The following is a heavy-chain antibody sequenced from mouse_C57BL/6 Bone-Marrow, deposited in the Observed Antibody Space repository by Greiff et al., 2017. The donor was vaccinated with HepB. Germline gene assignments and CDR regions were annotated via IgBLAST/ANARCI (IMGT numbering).Heavy chain of an antibody. V-gene: IGHV3-6*01. CDR3: ARDRTTVNAMDY. J-gene: IGHJ4*01. D-gene: IGHD1-1*01. Sequence: EESGPGLVKPSQSLSLTCSVTGYSITSGYYWNWIRQFPGNKLEWMGYISYDGSNNYNPSLKNRISLTRDTSKNQFFLKLNSVTTEDTATYYCARDRTTVNAMDYWGQGTSVTVSS. CDR2: ISYDGSN. CDR1: GYSITSGYY.